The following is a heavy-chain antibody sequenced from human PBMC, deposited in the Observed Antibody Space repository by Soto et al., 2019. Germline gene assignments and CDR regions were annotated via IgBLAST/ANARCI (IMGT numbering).Heavy chain of an antibody. CDR3: ARGEKSSSAWYYYYGMDV. D-gene: IGHD6-6*01. Sequence: GGALRVSCSASGFTSSSYEMSWVRQAPVKGLEWVSYISSSGSTIYYADPVKGRFTISRDNAKNSLYLQMNSLRAEDTAVYFCARGEKSSSAWYYYYGMDVWGQGTTVSVSS. J-gene: IGHJ6*02. V-gene: IGHV3-48*03. CDR2: ISSSGSTI. CDR1: GFTSSSYE.